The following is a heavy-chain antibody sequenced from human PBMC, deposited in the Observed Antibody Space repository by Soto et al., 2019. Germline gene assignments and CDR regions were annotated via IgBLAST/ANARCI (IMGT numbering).Heavy chain of an antibody. CDR3: ATAKLLLPWLFDY. CDR1: GFTFSNFA. CDR2: IYSGGST. Sequence: GGSLRLSCAASGFTFSNFAMSWVRQAPGKGLEWVSVIYSGGSTYYADSVKGRFIISRDDSKNTLFLQMNSLRAEDTAVYYCATAKLLLPWLFDYWGQGTLVTVSS. D-gene: IGHD2-15*01. J-gene: IGHJ4*02. V-gene: IGHV3-66*01.